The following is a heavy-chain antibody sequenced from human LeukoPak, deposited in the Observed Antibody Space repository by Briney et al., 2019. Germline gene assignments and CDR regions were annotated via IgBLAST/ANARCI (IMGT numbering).Heavy chain of an antibody. CDR3: AKTRNGAYDI. CDR1: GFTFSSSG. CDR2: IRYDGSEK. V-gene: IGHV3-30*02. Sequence: GRSLRLSCAASGFTFSSSGMHWVRQTPGKGLEWVAFIRYDGSEKSYADSVKGRFTISRDNSKNTVHLQINSLRAEDTAVYYCAKTRNGAYDIWGQGTMVTVSS. D-gene: IGHD1-1*01. J-gene: IGHJ3*02.